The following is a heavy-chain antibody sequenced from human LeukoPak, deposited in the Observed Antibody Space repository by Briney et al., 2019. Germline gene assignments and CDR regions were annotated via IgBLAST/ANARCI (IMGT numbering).Heavy chain of an antibody. CDR3: ARSWFLLRYFDWLDYFDD. CDR1: GYTFTGYY. Sequence: ASVKVSCKASGYTFTGYYMHWVRQAPGQGLEWMGWINPNSGGTNYAQKFQGRVTMTRDTSISTAYMELSRLRSDDTAVYYCARSWFLLRYFDWLDYFDDWGQGTLVTVSS. V-gene: IGHV1-2*02. D-gene: IGHD3-9*01. CDR2: INPNSGGT. J-gene: IGHJ4*02.